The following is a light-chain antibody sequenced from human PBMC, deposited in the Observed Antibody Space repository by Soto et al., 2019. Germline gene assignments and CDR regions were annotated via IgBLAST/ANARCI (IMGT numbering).Light chain of an antibody. CDR3: SSYTNINTRACV. J-gene: IGLJ1*01. Sequence: QSALTQPPSASGSPGQSVTISCTGTSSDIGAYDYVSWYQQYPGKAPRLIIYEVTDRPSGVSNRFSGSKSGNTASLTISGLQAEDEAEYYCSSYTNINTRACVFGTGTKLTVL. V-gene: IGLV2-14*01. CDR1: SSDIGAYDY. CDR2: EVT.